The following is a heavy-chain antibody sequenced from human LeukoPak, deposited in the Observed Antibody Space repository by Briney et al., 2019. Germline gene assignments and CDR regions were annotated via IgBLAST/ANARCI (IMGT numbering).Heavy chain of an antibody. D-gene: IGHD3-10*01. CDR2: IYSGGST. CDR1: MFTFCINY. CDR3: ARVEYGSGDF. Sequence: GVSVRLLCAACMFTFCINYMLWVPQAPGKGREWVSVIYSGGSTYYADFVEGRFTISRDNSKNTQYLQMNSLRAEETAVYYCARVEYGSGDFWGQGTLVTVSS. J-gene: IGHJ4*02. V-gene: IGHV3-53*01.